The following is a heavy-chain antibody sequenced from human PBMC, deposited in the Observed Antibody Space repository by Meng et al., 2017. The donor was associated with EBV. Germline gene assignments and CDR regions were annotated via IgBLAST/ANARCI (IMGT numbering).Heavy chain of an antibody. J-gene: IGHJ4*02. CDR2: IIPIFGTA. CDR3: ARAEIAAAGRLDY. V-gene: IGHV1-69*06. CDR1: GRTLSRYA. D-gene: IGHD6-13*01. Sequence: LVRPGAEVSKPGTSGKLPCKASGRTLSRYAISWVRQAPGQGLEWMGGIIPIFGTANYAQKFQGRVTITADKSTSTAYMELSSLRSEDTAVYYCARAEIAAAGRLDYWGQGTLVTVSS.